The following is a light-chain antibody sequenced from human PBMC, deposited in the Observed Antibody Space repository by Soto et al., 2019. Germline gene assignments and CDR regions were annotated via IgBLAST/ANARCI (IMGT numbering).Light chain of an antibody. V-gene: IGLV2-14*01. CDR2: DVN. CDR3: FSKISGFVYG. J-gene: IGLJ1*01. CDR1: NSDLGVYGY. Sequence: QSALAQPAFVYVSFGQSITVYCRGPNSDLGVYGYVSWYQHQPGKAPKLLIYDVNNRPSGISDRFSGSKSGDTASLTISGLQAEDEADYFCFSKISGFVYGFGTGTKV.